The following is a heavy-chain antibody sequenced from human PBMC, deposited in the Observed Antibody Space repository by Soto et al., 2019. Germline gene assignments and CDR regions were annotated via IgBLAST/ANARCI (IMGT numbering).Heavy chain of an antibody. Sequence: QVQLQESGPGLVKPSGTLSLTCAVSGGSISSTNWWTWVRQPPGKGLEWIAEIHHSGSTNYNPSLDSRVTISIDKSNNQFSMKLKSVTAADTAVYYCARYDYGSGDDYDIDYWGQGTLVTVSS. CDR2: IHHSGST. J-gene: IGHJ4*02. CDR1: GGSISSTNW. D-gene: IGHD3-10*01. V-gene: IGHV4-4*02. CDR3: ARYDYGSGDDYDIDY.